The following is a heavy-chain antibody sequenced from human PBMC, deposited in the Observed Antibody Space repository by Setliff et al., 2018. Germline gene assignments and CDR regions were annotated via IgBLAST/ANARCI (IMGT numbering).Heavy chain of an antibody. CDR1: GYSFTSYW. CDR2: IYPEDSNI. CDR3: ARQGEREGITMIDAFDI. Sequence: GESLKISCKGSGYSFTSYWIGWVRQMPGKGLGWMGMIYPEDSNIRYSPSFQGQVTISADKSISTAYLQWSSLKASDTAMYYCARQGEREGITMIDAFDIWGQGTMVTVSS. V-gene: IGHV5-51*01. D-gene: IGHD3-22*01. J-gene: IGHJ3*02.